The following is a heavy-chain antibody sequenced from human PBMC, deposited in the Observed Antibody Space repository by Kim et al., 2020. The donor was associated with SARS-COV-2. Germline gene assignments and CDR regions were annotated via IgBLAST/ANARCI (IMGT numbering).Heavy chain of an antibody. V-gene: IGHV3-9*01. CDR3: ASLGSMTPYYYGMDV. CDR1: GFTFDDYA. J-gene: IGHJ6*02. D-gene: IGHD3-16*01. CDR2: ISWNSGSI. Sequence: GGSLRLSCAASGFTFDDYAMHWVRQAPGKGLEWVSGISWNSGSIGYADSVKGRFTISRDNAKNSLYLQMNSLRAEDTALYYCASLGSMTPYYYGMDVWGQGTTVTVSS.